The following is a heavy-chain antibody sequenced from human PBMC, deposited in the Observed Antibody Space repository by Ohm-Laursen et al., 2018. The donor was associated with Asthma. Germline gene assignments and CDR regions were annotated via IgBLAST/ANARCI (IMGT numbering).Heavy chain of an antibody. J-gene: IGHJ4*02. V-gene: IGHV3-23*01. CDR1: GFTFSSYA. D-gene: IGHD6-19*01. CDR3: AKGSPSPDISGWFDY. CDR2: ISSSGGST. Sequence: SLRLSCAAAGFTFSSYAISWVRQAPGKGLEWVSGISSSGGSTYYADNVKGRFTISRDNAKNSLYLQMNSLRAEDSALYYCAKGSPSPDISGWFDYWGQGTLVTVSS.